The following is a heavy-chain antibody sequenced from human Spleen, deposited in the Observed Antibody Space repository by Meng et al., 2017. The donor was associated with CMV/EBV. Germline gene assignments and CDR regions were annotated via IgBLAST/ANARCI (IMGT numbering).Heavy chain of an antibody. CDR3: ARDGSY. CDR2: ISYDGSNK. CDR1: GFTFSSYA. J-gene: IGHJ4*02. V-gene: IGHV3-30-3*01. D-gene: IGHD3-10*01. Sequence: QVQLGESGGGVVQPGRSLRLSCAASGFTFSSYAMHWVRQAPGKGLEWVAVISYDGSNKYYADSVKGRFTISRDNSKNTLYLQMNSLRAEDTAVYYCARDGSYWGQGTLVTVSS.